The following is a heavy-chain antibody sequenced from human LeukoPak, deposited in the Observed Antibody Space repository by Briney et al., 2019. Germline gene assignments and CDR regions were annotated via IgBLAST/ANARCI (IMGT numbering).Heavy chain of an antibody. V-gene: IGHV3-66*01. D-gene: IGHD4-23*01. J-gene: IGHJ1*01. CDR3: TRDVTVVTRIRSV. CDR2: IYSVGST. CDR1: GFTDSINY. Sequence: GGPLRLSRAASGFTDSINYMSWVRQAPEKRLEWVSFIYSVGSTYYPDSVKGRFTISRDNSKNTPYRQINSVRSDDTTEYYFTRDVTVVTRIRSVGGQGTLVTVCS.